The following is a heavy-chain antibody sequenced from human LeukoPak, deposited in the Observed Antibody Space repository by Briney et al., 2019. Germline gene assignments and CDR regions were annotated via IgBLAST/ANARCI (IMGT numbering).Heavy chain of an antibody. J-gene: IGHJ4*02. CDR2: INHSGST. V-gene: IGHV4-34*01. D-gene: IGHD3-3*01. CDR1: GGSFSGYY. CDR3: ARRGSGYYFDY. Sequence: SETLSFTCAVYGGSFSGYYWSWIRQPPGKGLEWIGEINHSGSTNYNPSLKSRVTISVDTSKNQFSLKLSSVTAADTAVYYCARRGSGYYFDYWGQGTLVTVSS.